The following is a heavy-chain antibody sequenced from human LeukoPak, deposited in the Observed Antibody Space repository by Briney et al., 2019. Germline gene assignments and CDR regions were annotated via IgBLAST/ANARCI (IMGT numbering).Heavy chain of an antibody. D-gene: IGHD3-22*01. CDR2: MSGGGGST. CDR1: GFTFSSYA. V-gene: IGHV3-23*01. CDR3: ARGASYYYDSSGFDY. J-gene: IGHJ4*02. Sequence: GGSLRLSCAASGFTFSSYAMNWVRQAPGKGLEWVSGMSGGGGSTFYADSVKGRFTISRDNSKNTLYLQMNSLRAEDTAVYYCARGASYYYDSSGFDYWGQGTLVTVSS.